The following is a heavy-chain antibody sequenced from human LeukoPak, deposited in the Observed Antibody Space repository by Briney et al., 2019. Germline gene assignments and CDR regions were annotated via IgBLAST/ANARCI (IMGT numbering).Heavy chain of an antibody. CDR1: GGSISSSSYY. D-gene: IGHD3-22*01. Sequence: SETLSLTCTVSGGSISSSSYYWGWIRQPPGKGLEWIGSIYYSGSTYYNPSLKSRVTISVDTSKNQFSLKLSSVTAADPAVYYCARDLITMIVVVIGGYFDYWGQGTLVTVSS. CDR3: ARDLITMIVVVIGGYFDY. J-gene: IGHJ4*02. CDR2: IYYSGST. V-gene: IGHV4-39*07.